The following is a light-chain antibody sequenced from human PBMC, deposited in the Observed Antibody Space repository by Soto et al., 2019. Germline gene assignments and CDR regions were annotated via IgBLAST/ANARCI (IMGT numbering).Light chain of an antibody. J-gene: IGLJ3*02. CDR2: EVS. V-gene: IGLV2-14*03. Sequence: QSVLTQPASVSGSPGQSITISCTGTSSDVGGYNYVSWFQQHPGKAPKLKIYEVSNRPSGVSNRLSGSKSGYTASLTISELQAEDEADYYCTSFTSSITWVFGGGTK. CDR3: TSFTSSITWV. CDR1: SSDVGGYNY.